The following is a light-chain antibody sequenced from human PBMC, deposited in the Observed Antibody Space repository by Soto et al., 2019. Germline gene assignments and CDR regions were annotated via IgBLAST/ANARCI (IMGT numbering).Light chain of an antibody. CDR3: LQDYTYPRT. CDR1: QSISSY. J-gene: IGKJ4*01. Sequence: IQMTQTPSSVSASVGDRVTITCRASQSISSYLNWYQQKPGKAPKLLIYAASTLQSGVPPRFSGSGSGTDFTLTISSLQAEDFATYYCLQDYTYPRTFGGGTKVDIK. V-gene: IGKV1-6*01. CDR2: AAS.